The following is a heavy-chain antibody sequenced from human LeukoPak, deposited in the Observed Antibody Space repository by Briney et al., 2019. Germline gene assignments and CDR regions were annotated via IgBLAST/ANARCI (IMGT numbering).Heavy chain of an antibody. CDR1: GFILSSHG. D-gene: IGHD6-19*01. J-gene: IGHJ4*01. CDR2: VTSRGGT. V-gene: IGHV3-23*01. CDR3: ATTRPYGTTWAGAFED. Sequence: GGSLRLSCAASGFILSSHGMSWVRQAPGKRLEWVSTVTSRGGTDYTDSVKGRFLISRDNSKNTLLLQMNSLRAEDTAVYYCATTRPYGTTWAGAFEDWGQGTPVAVSS.